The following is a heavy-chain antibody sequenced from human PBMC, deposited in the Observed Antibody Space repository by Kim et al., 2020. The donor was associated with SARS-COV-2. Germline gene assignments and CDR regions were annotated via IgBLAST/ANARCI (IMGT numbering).Heavy chain of an antibody. Sequence: DSVKGRFTISRDNSKNTLYLQMNRLRSEDTAVNYCAKIPDYYDSSGYYSYWGQGTLVTVSS. J-gene: IGHJ4*02. D-gene: IGHD3-22*01. CDR3: AKIPDYYDSSGYYSY. V-gene: IGHV3-30*02.